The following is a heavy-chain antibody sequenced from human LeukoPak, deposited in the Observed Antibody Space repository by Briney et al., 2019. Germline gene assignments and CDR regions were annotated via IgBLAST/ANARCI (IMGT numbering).Heavy chain of an antibody. CDR2: INWNGGST. D-gene: IGHD2-15*01. Sequence: GGSLRLSCATSGFTFDDYGMSGVRQAPGKGLEWVSDINWNGGSTGYADSVKGRFTISRDNAKNSLYLQMNSLRAEDTAVYYCARAGRCSGGSCYSGDAFDIWGQGTMVTVSS. CDR1: GFTFDDYG. V-gene: IGHV3-20*04. J-gene: IGHJ3*02. CDR3: ARAGRCSGGSCYSGDAFDI.